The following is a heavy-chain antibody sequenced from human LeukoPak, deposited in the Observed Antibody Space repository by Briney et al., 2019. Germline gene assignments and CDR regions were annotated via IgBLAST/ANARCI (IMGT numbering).Heavy chain of an antibody. D-gene: IGHD3-22*01. CDR1: GGSISSYY. Sequence: PSETLSLTCTVSGGSISSYYWSWLRQPPGKGLDGIGYIYYSGSTNYNPSLKSRVTISVDTSKNQFSLKLSSVTAADTAVYYCARGTTYYYDTPFDYWGQGTLVTVSS. V-gene: IGHV4-59*01. CDR3: ARGTTYYYDTPFDY. J-gene: IGHJ4*02. CDR2: IYYSGST.